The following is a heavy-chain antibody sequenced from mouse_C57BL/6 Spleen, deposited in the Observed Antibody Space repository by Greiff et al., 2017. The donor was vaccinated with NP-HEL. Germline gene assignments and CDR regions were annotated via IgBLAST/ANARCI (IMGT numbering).Heavy chain of an antibody. D-gene: IGHD1-1*01. CDR2: INPSSGYT. CDR3: ARSYLTTVDYYAMDY. Sequence: VQLQQSGAELARPGASVKMSCKASGYTFTSYTMHWVKQRPGQGLEWIGYINPSSGYTKYNQKFKDKATLPADKSSSTAYMQLSSLTSEDSAVYYCARSYLTTVDYYAMDYWGQGTSVTVSS. J-gene: IGHJ4*01. CDR1: GYTFTSYT. V-gene: IGHV1-4*01.